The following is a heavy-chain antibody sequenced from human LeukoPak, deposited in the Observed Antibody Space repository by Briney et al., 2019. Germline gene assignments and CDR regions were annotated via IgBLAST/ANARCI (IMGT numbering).Heavy chain of an antibody. CDR1: GYTFTSYD. J-gene: IGHJ3*02. V-gene: IGHV1-8*01. CDR2: MNPNSGNT. CDR3: AVIAAAGTYAFDI. Sequence: GASVKVSCKASGYTFTSYDINWVRQATGQGLEWMGWMNPNSGNTGYAQKFQGRVTMTRNTSISTAYMELSSLRSEDTAVYYCAVIAAAGTYAFDIWGQGTMVTVSS. D-gene: IGHD6-13*01.